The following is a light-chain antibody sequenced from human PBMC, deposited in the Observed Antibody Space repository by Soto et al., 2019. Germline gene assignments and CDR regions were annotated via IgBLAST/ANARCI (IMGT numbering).Light chain of an antibody. CDR1: QSIITY. V-gene: IGKV1-39*01. J-gene: IGKJ4*01. CDR2: AAS. Sequence: DIQMTQSPSSLSASVGDRVTITCRASQSIITYLNWYQQKPGKATKLLISAASSLQSGVPSRFSGSGAGTDFTLTISSLQPEDFATYYCQHSYRSPLTFGGGTKVEIK. CDR3: QHSYRSPLT.